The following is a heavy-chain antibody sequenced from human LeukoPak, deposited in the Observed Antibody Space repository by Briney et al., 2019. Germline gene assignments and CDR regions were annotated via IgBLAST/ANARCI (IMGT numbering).Heavy chain of an antibody. CDR1: GYTFTSYG. V-gene: IGHV1-18*01. CDR2: ISAYNGNT. CDR3: ARGRSGTEAWFDP. D-gene: IGHD1-14*01. J-gene: IGHJ5*02. Sequence: ASVKVSCKASGYTFTSYGISWVRQAPGQGLEWMGWISAYNGNTNYAQKFQGRVAITADESTSTAYMELSNLRSDDTAVYYCARGRSGTEAWFDPWGQGTPVTVSS.